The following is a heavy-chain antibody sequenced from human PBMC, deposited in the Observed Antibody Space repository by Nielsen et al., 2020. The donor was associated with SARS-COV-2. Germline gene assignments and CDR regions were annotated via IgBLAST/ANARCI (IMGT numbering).Heavy chain of an antibody. Sequence: WVRQAPGQGLEWMGGIIPIFGTANYAQKFQGRVTITADESTSTAYMELSSLRSEDTAMYYCASVVPAAMDGVVWYYYYGMDVWGQGTTVTVSS. CDR3: ASVVPAAMDGVVWYYYYGMDV. J-gene: IGHJ6*02. CDR2: IIPIFGTA. V-gene: IGHV1-69*01. D-gene: IGHD2-2*01.